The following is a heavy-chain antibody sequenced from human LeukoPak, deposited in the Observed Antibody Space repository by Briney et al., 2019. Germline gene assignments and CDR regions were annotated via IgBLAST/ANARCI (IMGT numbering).Heavy chain of an antibody. D-gene: IGHD6-13*01. CDR3: ARRGAAAGTGDY. V-gene: IGHV3-74*01. CDR2: INSDGSST. Sequence: PGGSLRLSCAASGFTFSSYSMNWVRQAPGKGLVWVSRINSDGSSTSYADSVKGRFTISRDNAKNTLYLQMNSLKAEDTAVYYCARRGAAAGTGDYWGQGTLVTVSS. CDR1: GFTFSSYS. J-gene: IGHJ4*02.